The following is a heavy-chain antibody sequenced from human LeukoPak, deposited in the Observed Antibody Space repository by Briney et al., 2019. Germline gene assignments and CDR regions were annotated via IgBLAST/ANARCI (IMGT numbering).Heavy chain of an antibody. D-gene: IGHD1-7*01. CDR3: ARDYRSVVTGTTDYYGMDV. J-gene: IGHJ6*02. CDR2: INPSGGST. Sequence: ASVKVSCKASGYTFTGYYMHWVRQAPGQGLEWMGIINPSGGSTSYAQKFQGRVTMTRDTSTSTVYMELSSLRSEDTAVYYCARDYRSVVTGTTDYYGMDVWGQGTTVTVSS. CDR1: GYTFTGYY. V-gene: IGHV1-46*01.